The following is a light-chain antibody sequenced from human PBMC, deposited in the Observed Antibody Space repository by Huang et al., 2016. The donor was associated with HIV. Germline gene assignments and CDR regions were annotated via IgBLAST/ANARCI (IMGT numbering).Light chain of an antibody. J-gene: IGKJ5*01. CDR3: MQALRSIT. Sequence: DIVLTQFPLSLPVTPGESASISCNSSQSLQHRNGYMYLDWYVQKTGQSPQLLIYLGSSRASGVPDRFSGSGAVTDFTLKINRVEAEDVGTYYCMQALRSITFGQGTRLEIK. CDR1: QSLQHRNGYMY. V-gene: IGKV2-28*01. CDR2: LGS.